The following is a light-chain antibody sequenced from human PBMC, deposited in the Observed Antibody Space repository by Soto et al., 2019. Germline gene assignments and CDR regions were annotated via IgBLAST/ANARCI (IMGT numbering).Light chain of an antibody. Sequence: QSVLTQPPSVSAAPGQTVTISCSGSNSNIGTKNVCWYQQLPGTAPKLLIYDNIKRPSGIPDRFSASKSGTSATLAITGPPTGEEADYYCGTWDSSLSGGVFGGGTQLTVL. CDR1: NSNIGTKN. CDR2: DNI. J-gene: IGLJ2*01. V-gene: IGLV1-51*01. CDR3: GTWDSSLSGGV.